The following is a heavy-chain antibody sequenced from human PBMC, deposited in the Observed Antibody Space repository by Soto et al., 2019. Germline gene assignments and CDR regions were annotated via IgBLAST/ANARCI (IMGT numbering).Heavy chain of an antibody. CDR1: GYSCTSYW. J-gene: IGHJ6*02. V-gene: IGHV5-51*01. CDR3: ARQGITIFGVVTGMDV. Sequence: GEPLKISRKGSGYSCTSYWIGWVRQMPGKGLEWMGIIYPGDSDTRYSPSFQGQVTISADKSISTAYLQWSSLKASDTAMYYCARQGITIFGVVTGMDVWGQGTTVTVSS. CDR2: IYPGDSDT. D-gene: IGHD3-3*01.